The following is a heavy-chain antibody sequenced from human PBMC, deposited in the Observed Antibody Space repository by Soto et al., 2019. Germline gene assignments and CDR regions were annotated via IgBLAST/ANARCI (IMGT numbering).Heavy chain of an antibody. J-gene: IGHJ4*02. CDR1: GYTFANFG. V-gene: IGHV1-18*01. D-gene: IGHD2-15*01. CDR2: IATSTGNT. Sequence: QVQLVQSGAEVKKPGASVKVSCKASGYTFANFGISWVRQAPGQGLEWMGWIATSTGNTNYAQKFQARVTMTRDTSTSTAYMELRSLTSDDTAVFYCARVPTTLGYCSDSKCDLTYWGQGALVTVSS. CDR3: ARVPTTLGYCSDSKCDLTY.